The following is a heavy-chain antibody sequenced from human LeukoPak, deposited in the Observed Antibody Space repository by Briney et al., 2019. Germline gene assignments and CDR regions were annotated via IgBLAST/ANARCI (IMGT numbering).Heavy chain of an antibody. CDR2: ISWDDDK. Sequence: KESGPTLVKPTQTLTLTCTFSGFSLSTSGVGVGWIRQPPGKALEWLALISWDDDKRYSPSLKSRLTITKDTSKNQVVLTMTNMDPVDTATYYCAHSRYHKNYDILTGYYGYWGQGTLVTVSS. D-gene: IGHD3-9*01. CDR1: GFSLSTSGVG. V-gene: IGHV2-5*02. J-gene: IGHJ4*02. CDR3: AHSRYHKNYDILTGYYGY.